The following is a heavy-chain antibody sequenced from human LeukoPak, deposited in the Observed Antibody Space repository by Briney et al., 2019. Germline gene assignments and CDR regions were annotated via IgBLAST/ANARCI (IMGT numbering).Heavy chain of an antibody. V-gene: IGHV3-11*04. CDR2: ISSSSSTI. CDR1: GFTFSDDY. CDR3: ARRYYYGSGSYYIYYFDY. Sequence: PGGSLRLSCAASGFTFSDDYMSWIRQAPGKGLEWVSYISSSSSTIYYADSVKGRFTISRDNAKNSLYLQMNSLRAEDTAVYYCARRYYYGSGSYYIYYFDYWGQGTLVTVSS. D-gene: IGHD3-10*01. J-gene: IGHJ4*02.